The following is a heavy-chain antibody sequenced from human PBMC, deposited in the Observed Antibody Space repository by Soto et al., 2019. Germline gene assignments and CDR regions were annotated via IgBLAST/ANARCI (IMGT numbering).Heavy chain of an antibody. J-gene: IGHJ4*02. CDR3: ARVRSSGDSLGY. V-gene: IGHV4-61*01. CDR1: GGSVSSGSYY. D-gene: IGHD3-22*01. CDR2: IYYSGST. Sequence: SETLSLTCTVSGGSVSSGSYYWSWILQPPGKGLEWIGYIYYSGSTNYNPSPKSRVTISVDTSKNQFSLKLSSVTAADTAVYYCARVRSSGDSLGYWGQGTLVTVSS.